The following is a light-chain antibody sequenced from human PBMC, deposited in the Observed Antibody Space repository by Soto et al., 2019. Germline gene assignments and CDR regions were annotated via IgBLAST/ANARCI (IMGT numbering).Light chain of an antibody. CDR1: NSNIGNNY. CDR3: GTWDSRLSGYVV. J-gene: IGLJ2*01. CDR2: ESD. Sequence: QSALTQPPSVSAAPGQKVTISCSGSNSNIGNNYVSWYQHVPGTAPRLVIYESDKRPPGIPDRFSGSKSGTSATLGITGLQTGDEADYYCGTWDSRLSGYVVFGGGTKLTVL. V-gene: IGLV1-51*02.